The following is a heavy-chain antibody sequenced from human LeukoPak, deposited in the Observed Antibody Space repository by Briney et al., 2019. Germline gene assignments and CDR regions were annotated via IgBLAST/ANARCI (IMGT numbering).Heavy chain of an antibody. Sequence: PGGSLRLSCAASGFTFSSYAMSWVRQAPGKGLEWVSAISGSGGSTYYADSVKGRFTISRDNSKNTLYLQMNSLRAEDTAVYYCAGIQQWSWRAFDIWGQGTMVTVSS. CDR2: ISGSGGST. V-gene: IGHV3-23*01. CDR1: GFTFSSYA. CDR3: AGIQQWSWRAFDI. J-gene: IGHJ3*02. D-gene: IGHD5-18*01.